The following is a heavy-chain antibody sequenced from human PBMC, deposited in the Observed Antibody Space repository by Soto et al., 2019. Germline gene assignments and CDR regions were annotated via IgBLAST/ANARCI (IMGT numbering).Heavy chain of an antibody. V-gene: IGHV3-23*01. CDR3: AKVLGGRGYSGYDYRYFDY. CDR1: GFTFSSYA. J-gene: IGHJ4*02. CDR2: ISGSGGST. Sequence: PGGSLRLSCAASGFTFSSYAMSWVRQAPGKGLEWVSAISGSGGSTYCADSVKGRFTISRDNSKNTLYLQMNSLRAEDTAVYYCAKVLGGRGYSGYDYRYFDYWGQGTLVTVSS. D-gene: IGHD5-12*01.